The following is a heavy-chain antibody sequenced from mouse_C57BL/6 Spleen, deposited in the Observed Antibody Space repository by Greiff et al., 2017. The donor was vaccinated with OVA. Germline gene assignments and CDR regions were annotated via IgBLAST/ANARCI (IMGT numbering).Heavy chain of an antibody. Sequence: QVQLQQSGAELARPGDSVKMSCKASGYTFTSYTMHWVKQRPGQGLEWIGYINPSSGYTKYNQTFKDKATLTADKSSSTAYMQLSSLTSEDSAVYYGARRDYGSSDEEYWYFDFWGTGTTVTVSS. CDR3: ARRDYGSSDEEYWYFDF. J-gene: IGHJ1*03. CDR2: INPSSGYT. CDR1: GYTFTSYT. D-gene: IGHD1-1*01. V-gene: IGHV1-4*01.